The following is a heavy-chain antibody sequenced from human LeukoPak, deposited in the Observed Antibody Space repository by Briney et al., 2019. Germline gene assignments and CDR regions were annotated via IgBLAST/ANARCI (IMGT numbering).Heavy chain of an antibody. CDR3: ARAADGYSYGTYYFDY. CDR1: GGSISSGGYS. D-gene: IGHD5-18*01. Sequence: SETLSLTCAVSGGSISSGGYSWSWIRQPPGKGLEWIGEINHSGSTNYNPSLKSRVTISVDTSKNQFSLKLSSVTAADTAVYYCARAADGYSYGTYYFDYWGQGTLVTVSS. J-gene: IGHJ4*02. CDR2: INHSGST. V-gene: IGHV4-30-2*01.